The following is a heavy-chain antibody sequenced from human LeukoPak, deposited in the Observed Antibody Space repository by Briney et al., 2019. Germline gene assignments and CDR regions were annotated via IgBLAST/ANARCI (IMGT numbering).Heavy chain of an antibody. CDR1: GGSFSGYH. Sequence: SETLSLTCAVYGGSFSGYHWSWIRQPPGKGLEWIGEINHRGSTNYNPSLKSRVTMSVDTSKNQFSLKLSSVTAADTGVYYCDWGQGTLVTVSS. CDR2: INHRGST. V-gene: IGHV4-34*01. CDR3: D. J-gene: IGHJ4*02.